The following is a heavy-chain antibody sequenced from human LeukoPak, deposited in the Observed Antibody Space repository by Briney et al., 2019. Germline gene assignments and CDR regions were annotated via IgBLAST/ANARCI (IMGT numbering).Heavy chain of an antibody. CDR1: GFTFDDYA. CDR3: AKDITYSSGWYYFDY. V-gene: IGHV3-9*01. CDR2: ISWNSGSI. J-gene: IGHJ4*02. Sequence: SGGSLRLSCAASGFTFDDYAMHWVRQAPGKGLEWVSGISWNSGSIGYADSVKGRFTISRDNAKNSLYLQMNSLRAEDTALYYCAKDITYSSGWYYFDYWGQGTLVTVSS. D-gene: IGHD6-19*01.